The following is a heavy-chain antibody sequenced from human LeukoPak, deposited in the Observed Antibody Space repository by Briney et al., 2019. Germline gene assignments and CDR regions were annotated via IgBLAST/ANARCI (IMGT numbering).Heavy chain of an antibody. D-gene: IGHD2-2*01. CDR1: GFPFSSYT. Sequence: GGSLRLSCAASGFPFSSYTMHWVRQSPGKGLEWVAVISFDGSNKYYADSVKGRFTISRDKSKNTLFVQMNSLRVEDTAVYYCARGRYCGSASCYSYYYYYNMDVWGQGTTVAVSS. V-gene: IGHV3-30*04. CDR2: ISFDGSNK. J-gene: IGHJ6*02. CDR3: ARGRYCGSASCYSYYYYYNMDV.